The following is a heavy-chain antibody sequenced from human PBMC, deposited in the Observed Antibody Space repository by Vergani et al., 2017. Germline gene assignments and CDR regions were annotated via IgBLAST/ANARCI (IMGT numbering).Heavy chain of an antibody. Sequence: QLQLQESGPGLVKPSETLSLTCTVSGGSISSSSYYWGWIRQPPGKGLEWIGSIYYSGSTYYNPSLKSRVTISVDTSKNQFSLKLSSVTAADTAVYYCARDRHHSPRTYYYGSGSNNWFDPWGQGTLVTVSS. J-gene: IGHJ5*02. CDR3: ARDRHHSPRTYYYGSGSNNWFDP. CDR2: IYYSGST. D-gene: IGHD3-10*01. V-gene: IGHV4-39*07. CDR1: GGSISSSSYY.